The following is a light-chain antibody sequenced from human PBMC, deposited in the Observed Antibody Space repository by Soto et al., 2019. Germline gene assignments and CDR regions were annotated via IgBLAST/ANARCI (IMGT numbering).Light chain of an antibody. J-gene: IGKJ4*01. V-gene: IGKV3-20*01. Sequence: DIVLTQSPGTPSLSPGETATLSCRASQSLTSSYLAWYQQKPGQAPRLLIYGASSRATGIPDRFSGSGSGTDFTLTISRLEPEDFAVYYCQQYGSSPLTFGGGTKVDIK. CDR1: QSLTSSY. CDR2: GAS. CDR3: QQYGSSPLT.